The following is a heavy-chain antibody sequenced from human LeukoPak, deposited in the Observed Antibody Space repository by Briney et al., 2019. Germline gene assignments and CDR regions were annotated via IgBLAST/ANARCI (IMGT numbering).Heavy chain of an antibody. Sequence: SQTLSLTCTVSGGSISSGGYYWSWIRQPPGKGLEWIGYIYHSGSAYYNPSLKSRVTISVDRSKNQYSLKLSSVTAADTAVYYCARGSLGNFDYWGQGTLVTVSS. V-gene: IGHV4-30-2*01. CDR3: ARGSLGNFDY. CDR2: IYHSGSA. CDR1: GGSISSGGYY. D-gene: IGHD7-27*01. J-gene: IGHJ4*02.